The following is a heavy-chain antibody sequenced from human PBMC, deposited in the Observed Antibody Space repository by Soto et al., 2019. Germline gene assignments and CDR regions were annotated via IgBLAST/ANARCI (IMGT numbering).Heavy chain of an antibody. CDR2: INPSGGST. J-gene: IGHJ4*02. Sequence: GASVKVSCKASGYTFTSYDINWVRQATGQGLEWMGIINPSGGSTSYAQKFQGRVTMTRDTSTSTVYMELSSLRSEDTAVYYCATASTDYDFWSGSQFGLDYWGQGTLVTVSS. CDR3: ATASTDYDFWSGSQFGLDY. D-gene: IGHD3-3*01. V-gene: IGHV1-46*03. CDR1: GYTFTSYD.